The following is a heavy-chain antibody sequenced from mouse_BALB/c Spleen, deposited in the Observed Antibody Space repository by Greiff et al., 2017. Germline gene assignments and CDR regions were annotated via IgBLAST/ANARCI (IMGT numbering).Heavy chain of an antibody. CDR3: ARGTGLYAMDY. V-gene: IGHV5-17*02. J-gene: IGHJ4*01. CDR1: GFTFSSFG. Sequence: EVQLVESGGGLVQPGGSRKLSCAASGFTFSSFGMHWVRQAPEKGLEWVAYISSGSSTIYYAGTVKGRFTISRDNPKNTLFLQMTSLRSEDTAMYYCARGTGLYAMDYWGQGTSVTVSS. CDR2: ISSGSSTI. D-gene: IGHD4-1*01.